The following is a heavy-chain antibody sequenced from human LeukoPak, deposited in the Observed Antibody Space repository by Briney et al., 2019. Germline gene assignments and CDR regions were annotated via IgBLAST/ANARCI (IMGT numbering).Heavy chain of an antibody. CDR1: GYTFTSYY. J-gene: IGHJ4*02. Sequence: ASVRVSCKASGYTFTSYYMHWVRQAPGQGLEWMGIINPSGGSTSYAQKFQGRVTMTRDTSTSTVYMELNSLRAEDTAVYYCAKDPLRGIVPAANGGGYWGQGTLVTVSS. CDR3: AKDPLRGIVPAANGGGY. D-gene: IGHD2-2*01. V-gene: IGHV1-46*01. CDR2: INPSGGST.